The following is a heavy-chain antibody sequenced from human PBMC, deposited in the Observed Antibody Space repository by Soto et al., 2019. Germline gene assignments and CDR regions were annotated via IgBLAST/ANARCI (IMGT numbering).Heavy chain of an antibody. CDR1: GFTFSSYS. J-gene: IGHJ4*02. CDR3: ASKEKAAGSFDY. Sequence: ESGGGLVKPGGSLRLSCAASGFTFSSYSMNWVRQAPGKGLEWVSSISSSSSYIYYADSVKGRFTISRDNAKNSLYLQMNSLRAEDTAVYYCASKEKAAGSFDYWGQGTLVTVSS. CDR2: ISSSSSYI. V-gene: IGHV3-21*01. D-gene: IGHD6-13*01.